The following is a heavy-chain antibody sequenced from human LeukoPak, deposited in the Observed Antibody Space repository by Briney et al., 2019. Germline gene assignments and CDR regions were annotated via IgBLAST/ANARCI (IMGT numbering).Heavy chain of an antibody. CDR3: ARDLFCSSTSCYVGIDY. V-gene: IGHV1-46*01. CDR1: GYTFTSYY. Sequence: ASVKVSCKASGYTFTSYYIHWVRQAPGQGLEWMGIINPSGGSTSYAQKFQGRVTMTRDTSTSTVYMELSSLRSEDTAVYYCARDLFCSSTSCYVGIDYWGQGTLVTVSS. D-gene: IGHD2-2*01. J-gene: IGHJ4*02. CDR2: INPSGGST.